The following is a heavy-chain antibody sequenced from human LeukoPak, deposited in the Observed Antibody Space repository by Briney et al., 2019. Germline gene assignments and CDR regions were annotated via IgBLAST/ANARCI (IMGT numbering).Heavy chain of an antibody. CDR3: ARGPRGSRDFDY. CDR2: IYYSGST. V-gene: IGHV4-59*01. CDR1: GGPISSYY. D-gene: IGHD2-2*01. J-gene: IGHJ4*02. Sequence: PSETLSLTCTVSGGPISSYYWSWIRQPPGKGLEWIGYIYYSGSTNYNPSLKSRVTISVDTSKNQFSLKLSSVTAADTAVYYCARGPRGSRDFDYWGQGTLVTVSS.